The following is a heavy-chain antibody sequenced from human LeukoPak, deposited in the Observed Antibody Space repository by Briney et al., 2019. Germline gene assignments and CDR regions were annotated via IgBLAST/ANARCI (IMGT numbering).Heavy chain of an antibody. CDR2: VSGSGAGT. CDR1: GFTFSSYA. Sequence: GGSLRLSCAASGFTFSSYAMSWVRQAPGKGLEWVSGVSGSGAGTYYPDSVKGRFTISRDNSKNTLYLQMNSLRAEDTAVYYCAKETASGYGAFDIWGQGTMVTVSS. V-gene: IGHV3-23*01. CDR3: AKETASGYGAFDI. J-gene: IGHJ3*02. D-gene: IGHD3-22*01.